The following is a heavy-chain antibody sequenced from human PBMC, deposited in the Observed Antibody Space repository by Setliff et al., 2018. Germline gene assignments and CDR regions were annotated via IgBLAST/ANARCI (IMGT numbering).Heavy chain of an antibody. V-gene: IGHV4-4*07. CDR3: ARAGPTVTFFRVLVISWWDP. D-gene: IGHD3-3*01. J-gene: IGHJ5*02. Sequence: PSETLSLTCTVSGGSISSYYWTWIRQPAGKGLEWIGHFHTGGSTNYNRPLRSRVSISVDTSKNQFSLKLSSVTAADTATYYCARAGPTVTFFRVLVISWWDPWGQGSLVTVSS. CDR2: FHTGGST. CDR1: GGSISSYY.